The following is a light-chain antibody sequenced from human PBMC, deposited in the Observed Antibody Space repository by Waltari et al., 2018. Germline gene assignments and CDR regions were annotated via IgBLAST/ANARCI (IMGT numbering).Light chain of an antibody. J-gene: IGKJ3*01. CDR3: QQSYTTPLT. V-gene: IGKV1-39*01. CDR2: AAS. CDR1: ESIDTY. Sequence: DIRMTKSPSSLSASVGDRVTITCRASESIDTYLNWYQHKPGKAPEPLIYAASTLHGGVPSRFSGSGSGTDFTLTISSLQPEDFAAYSCQQSYTTPLTFGPGTKVDSK.